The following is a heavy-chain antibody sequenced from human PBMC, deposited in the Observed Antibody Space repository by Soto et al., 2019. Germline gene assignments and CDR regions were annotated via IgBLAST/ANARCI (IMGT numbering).Heavy chain of an antibody. Sequence: EVQLVESGGGLVQPGGSLRLSCVASAGFTFSDHYMDWVRQAPGKGLEWVGRSRNKADSYTKEHAASVKGRFTISSDDSKTSLYLQMNSLKTGDTAVYYCTSLWGYTNHQVVPLDYWGQGTLVTVSS. D-gene: IGHD6-13*01. J-gene: IGHJ4*02. CDR1: AGFTFSDHY. V-gene: IGHV3-72*01. CDR3: TSLWGYTNHQVVPLDY. CDR2: SRNKADSYTK.